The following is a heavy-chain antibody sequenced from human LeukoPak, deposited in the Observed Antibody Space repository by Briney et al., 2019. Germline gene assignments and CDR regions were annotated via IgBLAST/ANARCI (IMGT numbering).Heavy chain of an antibody. CDR1: GGSFSGYY. D-gene: IGHD3-9*01. J-gene: IGHJ6*03. CDR2: IYYSGST. V-gene: IGHV4-59*12. CDR3: ASGGGYDILTGPYYYYMDV. Sequence: SETLSLTCAVYGGSFSGYYWSWIRQPPGKGLEWIGYIYYSGSTNYNPSLKSRVTISVDTSKNQFSLKLSSVTAADTAVYYCASGGGYDILTGPYYYYMDVWGKGTTVTISS.